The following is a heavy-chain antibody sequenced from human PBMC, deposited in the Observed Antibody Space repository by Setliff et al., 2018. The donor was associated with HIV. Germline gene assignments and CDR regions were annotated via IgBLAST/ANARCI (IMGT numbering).Heavy chain of an antibody. D-gene: IGHD2-2*01. CDR3: ARMNCSTTNCRESNWFDP. Sequence: SETLSLTCTVSGASISSYYWNWFRQPAGKGLESLGRIYTSGNMIYNPSLKSRVTMSADTSRNQLSLKLSSVTAADTAVYYCARMNCSTTNCRESNWFDPWGQGTLVTVSS. J-gene: IGHJ5*02. V-gene: IGHV4-4*07. CDR2: IYTSGNM. CDR1: GASISSYY.